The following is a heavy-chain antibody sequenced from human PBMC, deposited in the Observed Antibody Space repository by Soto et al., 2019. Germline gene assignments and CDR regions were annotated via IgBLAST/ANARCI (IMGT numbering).Heavy chain of an antibody. CDR1: GGSISSSSYY. Sequence: LSLTCTVSGGSISSSSYYWGWIRQPPGKGLEWIGSIYYSGSTYYNPSLKSRVTISVDTSKNQFSLKLSSVTAADTAVYYCARHLVLLAAAGREYFDYWGQGTLVTVS. D-gene: IGHD6-13*01. CDR3: ARHLVLLAAAGREYFDY. J-gene: IGHJ4*02. V-gene: IGHV4-39*01. CDR2: IYYSGST.